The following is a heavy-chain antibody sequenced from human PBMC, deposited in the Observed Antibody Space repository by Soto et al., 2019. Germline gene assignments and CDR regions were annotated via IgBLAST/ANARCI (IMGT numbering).Heavy chain of an antibody. CDR3: ARGDCSGGSCYSGSGFDY. Sequence: PSQTLSLTCAISGDSVSSNSAAWNWIRQSPSRGLEWLGRTYYRSKWYNDYAVSVKSRITINPDTSKNQFSLQLNSVTPEDTAVYYCARGDCSGGSCYSGSGFDYWGQGTLVTVSS. D-gene: IGHD2-15*01. CDR1: GDSVSSNSAA. CDR2: TYYRSKWYN. J-gene: IGHJ4*02. V-gene: IGHV6-1*01.